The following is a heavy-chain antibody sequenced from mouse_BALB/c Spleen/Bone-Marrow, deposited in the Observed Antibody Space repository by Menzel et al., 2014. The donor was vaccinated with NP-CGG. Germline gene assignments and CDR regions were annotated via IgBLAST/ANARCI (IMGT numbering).Heavy chain of an antibody. Sequence: QVQLKESGPELVKPGASVRISCKASGYTFTSYYIHWVKQRPGQGLEWIGWIYPGNVNTKYNEKFKGKATLTADKSSSTAYMQLSSLTSEDSAVYFCAREGGRYDFDYWGQGTTLTVPS. CDR3: AREGGRYDFDY. CDR1: GYTFTSYY. V-gene: IGHV1S56*01. CDR2: IYPGNVNT. J-gene: IGHJ2*01. D-gene: IGHD2-14*01.